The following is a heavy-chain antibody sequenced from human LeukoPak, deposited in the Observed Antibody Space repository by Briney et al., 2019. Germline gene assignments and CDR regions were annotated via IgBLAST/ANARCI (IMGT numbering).Heavy chain of an antibody. V-gene: IGHV1-18*01. Sequence: ASVTVSFKASGYTFISYDISWVRQAPGQGLEWMGWISAYNGNTNYAQKLQGRVTMTTDTSTSTAYLELRSLRSEDTAVYYCARAGGLVGYYYMDVWGKGTTVTVSS. CDR2: ISAYNGNT. CDR3: ARAGGLVGYYYMDV. CDR1: GYTFISYD. D-gene: IGHD2-8*02. J-gene: IGHJ6*03.